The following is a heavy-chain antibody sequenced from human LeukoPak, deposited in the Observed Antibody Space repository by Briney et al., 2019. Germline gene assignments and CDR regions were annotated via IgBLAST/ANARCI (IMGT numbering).Heavy chain of an antibody. D-gene: IGHD5-12*01. CDR3: ARGYSGYAPHDY. V-gene: IGHV1-18*01. CDR1: GYTFTRYG. Sequence: GASGKVSCKASGYTFTRYGLSWVRQAPGQGLEWMGWISGYSGKTNYAQKLQDRVTMTTDTSTSTAYMELRSLRSDDTAVYYCARGYSGYAPHDYWGQGTLVTVSS. CDR2: ISGYSGKT. J-gene: IGHJ4*02.